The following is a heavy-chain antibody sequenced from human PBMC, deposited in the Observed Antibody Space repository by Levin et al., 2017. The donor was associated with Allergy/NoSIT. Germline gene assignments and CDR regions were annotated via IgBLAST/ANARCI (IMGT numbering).Heavy chain of an antibody. Sequence: GGSLRLSCAASGFTFDDYAMHWVRQAPGKGLEWVSGISWNSGSICYADSVKGRFTISRDNAKNSLYLQMNSLRTEDTALYYCARDNIGLPDAFDMWGQGTMVIVSS. CDR2: ISWNSGSI. CDR3: ARDNIGLPDAFDM. CDR1: GFTFDDYA. J-gene: IGHJ3*02. D-gene: IGHD3-10*01. V-gene: IGHV3-9*01.